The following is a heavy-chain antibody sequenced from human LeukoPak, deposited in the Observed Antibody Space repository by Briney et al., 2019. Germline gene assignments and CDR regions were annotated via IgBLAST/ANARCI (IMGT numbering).Heavy chain of an antibody. CDR2: ISAYNGNT. D-gene: IGHD6-6*01. Sequence: ASVNVSCKASGYTFTSYGISWVRQSPGQGLEWMGWISAYNGNTNYAQKLQGRVTMTTDTSTSTAYMELRSLRSDDTAVYYCARAPPWSSSSWSFFYFDYWGQGTLVTVSS. J-gene: IGHJ4*02. CDR1: GYTFTSYG. CDR3: ARAPPWSSSSWSFFYFDY. V-gene: IGHV1-18*01.